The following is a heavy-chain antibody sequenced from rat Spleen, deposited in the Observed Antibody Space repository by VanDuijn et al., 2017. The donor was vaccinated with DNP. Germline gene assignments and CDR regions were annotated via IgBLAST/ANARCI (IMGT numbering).Heavy chain of an antibody. Sequence: EVQLVESGGGLVQPGRSLKLSCAASGFTFSNYGMAWVRQAPTKGLEWVASITNSGGSTYYRDSVKGRFTISRDNAKSTLYLQMDSLRSEDTATYYCTSGTPGFDYWGQGVMVTVSS. CDR2: ITNSGGST. CDR3: TSGTPGFDY. CDR1: GFTFSNYG. V-gene: IGHV5-27*01. D-gene: IGHD1-4*01. J-gene: IGHJ2*01.